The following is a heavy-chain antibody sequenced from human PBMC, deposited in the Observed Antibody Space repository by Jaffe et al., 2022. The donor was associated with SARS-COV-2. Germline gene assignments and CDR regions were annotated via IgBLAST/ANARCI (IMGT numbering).Heavy chain of an antibody. V-gene: IGHV3-30*18. CDR2: ISYDGSNK. D-gene: IGHD1-26*01. J-gene: IGHJ4*02. Sequence: QVQLVESGGGVVQPGRSLRLSCAASGFTFSSYGMHWVRQAPGKGLEWVAVISYDGSNKYYADSVKGRFTISRDNSKNTLYLQMNSLRAEDTAVYYCANSLQWELPYMIDYWGQGTLVTVSS. CDR3: ANSLQWELPYMIDY. CDR1: GFTFSSYG.